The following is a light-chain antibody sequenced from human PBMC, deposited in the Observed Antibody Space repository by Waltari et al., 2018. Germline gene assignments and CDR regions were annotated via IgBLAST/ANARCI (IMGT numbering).Light chain of an antibody. Sequence: EIVMTQSPVTLSVSPGERATLSCRASQSVGSNLAWYQQKPGQAPSLLIYGASTRANDSPGRFSGSGSGTEFTLTLSSLQSEDFAVYYCQQYNKWPRTFGQGTKVEIK. V-gene: IGKV3-15*01. CDR3: QQYNKWPRT. CDR2: GAS. CDR1: QSVGSN. J-gene: IGKJ1*01.